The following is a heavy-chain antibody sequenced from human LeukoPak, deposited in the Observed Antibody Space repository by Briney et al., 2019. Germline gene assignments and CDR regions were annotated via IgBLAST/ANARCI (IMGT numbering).Heavy chain of an antibody. Sequence: GGSLRLSCVTSGFTFSSYWMSWVRQAPGKRLEWVANIKQDGSETYYADSVKGRFTISRDNAKNSLNLQMDSLRAEDTAIYYCVRDIIVATVAIYFDNWGQGTLVTVSS. CDR3: VRDIIVATVAIYFDN. D-gene: IGHD2-2*02. V-gene: IGHV3-7*01. CDR2: IKQDGSET. CDR1: GFTFSSYW. J-gene: IGHJ4*02.